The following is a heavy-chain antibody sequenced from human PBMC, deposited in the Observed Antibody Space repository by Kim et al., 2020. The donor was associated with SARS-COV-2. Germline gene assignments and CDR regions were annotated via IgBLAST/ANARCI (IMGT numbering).Heavy chain of an antibody. CDR3: GSLFTIPRPGFDP. Sequence: EMNGVRREPGKGLEWFSDISSSGRTIYDSDSVKGRFTISRDNAKSSLYLQMNSLRAEDTAVYYCGSLFTIPRPGFDPWGQGTLAT. D-gene: IGHD3-3*01. J-gene: IGHJ5*02. V-gene: IGHV3-48*03. CDR2: ISSSGRTI.